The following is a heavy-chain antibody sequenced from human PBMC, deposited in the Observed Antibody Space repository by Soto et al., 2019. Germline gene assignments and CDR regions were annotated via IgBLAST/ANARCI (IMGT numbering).Heavy chain of an antibody. D-gene: IGHD6-25*01. Sequence: QVQLQESGPGLVKPSETLSLTCTVSGGSVSSGSYYWTWIRQPAGKRMECIGYIHFSGRTNYNPSLETRVTISPDTSRNQFSLKLNSVTAADTAVYYCARGPATRSGAFDIWGQGTMVTVSS. J-gene: IGHJ3*02. V-gene: IGHV4-61*01. CDR1: GGSVSSGSYY. CDR3: ARGPATRSGAFDI. CDR2: IHFSGRT.